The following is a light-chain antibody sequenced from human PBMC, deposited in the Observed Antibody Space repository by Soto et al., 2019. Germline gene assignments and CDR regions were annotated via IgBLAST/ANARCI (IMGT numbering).Light chain of an antibody. V-gene: IGKV1-39*01. CDR1: QNIDTY. J-gene: IGKJ4*01. CDR3: QQTFSNIVS. Sequence: DIPMTQSPSSLSASVGDRVTITCRASQNIDTYLNWYQQMPGKAPKVLVYAVSNLRSGVPPRFSGSGAGTEFTLTITDLQVEDSATYFCQQTFSNIVSFGGGTRVEIK. CDR2: AVS.